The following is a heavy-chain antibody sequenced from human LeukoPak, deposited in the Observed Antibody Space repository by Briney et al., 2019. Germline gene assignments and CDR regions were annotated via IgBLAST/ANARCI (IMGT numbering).Heavy chain of an antibody. J-gene: IGHJ4*02. CDR1: GFTFTNYA. CDR2: ITGSDGSS. D-gene: IGHD4-17*01. CDR3: AAVTTAD. V-gene: IGHV3-23*01. Sequence: GGSLRLSCVASGFTFTNYAMSWVRQAPGKGLEWVSAITGSDGSSYYADSVKGRFTISRDNAKNTLYLQMNSLRAEDTAVYYCAAVTTADWGPGTLVTVSS.